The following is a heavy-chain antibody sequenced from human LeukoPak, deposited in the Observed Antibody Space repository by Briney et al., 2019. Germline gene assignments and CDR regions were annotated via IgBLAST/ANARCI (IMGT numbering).Heavy chain of an antibody. D-gene: IGHD3-10*01. V-gene: IGHV4-34*01. CDR3: ARTYGSGSYRGCWFDP. CDR1: GGSFSGYY. Sequence: SETLSLTCAVYGGSFSGYYWSWIRQPAGKGLEWIGEINHSGSTNYNPSLKSRVTISVDTSKNQFSLKLSSVTAADTAVYYCARTYGSGSYRGCWFDPWGQGTLVTVSS. CDR2: INHSGST. J-gene: IGHJ5*02.